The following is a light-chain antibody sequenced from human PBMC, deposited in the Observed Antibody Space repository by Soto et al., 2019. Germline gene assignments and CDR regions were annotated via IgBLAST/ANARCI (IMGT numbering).Light chain of an antibody. Sequence: DIQMTQSPSTLSASVGGSVTITWGASQGIVRWFAWYQQKPGKAPKLLIYDASSLESGVPSRFRGSGDGTEFTITISSLKNDDFATYYCQHYYGFSRTFGHGTKVDIK. J-gene: IGKJ1*01. CDR1: QGIVRW. CDR3: QHYYGFSRT. V-gene: IGKV1-5*01. CDR2: DAS.